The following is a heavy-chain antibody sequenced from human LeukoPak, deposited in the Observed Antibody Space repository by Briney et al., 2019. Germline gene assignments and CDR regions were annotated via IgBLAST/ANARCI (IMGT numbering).Heavy chain of an antibody. V-gene: IGHV3-23*01. CDR2: IIGSSGST. CDR1: GFTFSNYA. D-gene: IGHD5-12*01. Sequence: PGGSLRLSCAASGFTFSNYAMNWVRQAPGKGLEWVSTIIGSSGSTFYADPVKGRFTISKDTSKNTLYLHMSSLRADDTAVYYCAKGGYDYVEVAYFDYWGQGTLVTVSS. J-gene: IGHJ4*02. CDR3: AKGGYDYVEVAYFDY.